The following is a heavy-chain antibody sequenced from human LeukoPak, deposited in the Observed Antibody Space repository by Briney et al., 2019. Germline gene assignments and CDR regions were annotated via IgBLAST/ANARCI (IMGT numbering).Heavy chain of an antibody. CDR1: GGSISSGGYY. CDR3: AYSGSYGHLGY. D-gene: IGHD1-26*01. Sequence: PSETLSLTCTVSGGSISSGGYYWRWIRQHPGKGLEWIGYIYYSGSTYYNPSLKSRVTISVDTSKNQFSLRLSSVTAADTALYYCAYSGSYGHLGYWGQGIPVTVSS. CDR2: IYYSGST. J-gene: IGHJ4*02. V-gene: IGHV4-31*03.